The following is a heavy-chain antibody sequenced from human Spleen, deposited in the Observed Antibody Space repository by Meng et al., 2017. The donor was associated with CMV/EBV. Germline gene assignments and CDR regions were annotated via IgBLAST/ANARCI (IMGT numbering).Heavy chain of an antibody. CDR3: ARDSTGHTTSMDV. Sequence: GGSLRLSCAASGFTLSDNYMSWVRQAPGKGLEWVSLIYNGGNTYYADSVKGRLTISRDISKNTLYLQMNSLRAEDTAVYYCARDSTGHTTSMDVWGQGTTVTVSS. CDR2: IYNGGNT. V-gene: IGHV3-53*01. CDR1: GFTLSDNY. J-gene: IGHJ6*02. D-gene: IGHD2-2*01.